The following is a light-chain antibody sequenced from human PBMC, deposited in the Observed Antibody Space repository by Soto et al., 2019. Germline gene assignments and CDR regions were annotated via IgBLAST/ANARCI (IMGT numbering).Light chain of an antibody. CDR1: QSVSSN. V-gene: IGKV3-15*01. CDR3: HQYNTWPLT. CDR2: GAS. J-gene: IGKJ4*01. Sequence: EIVMTQSPATLSVSPGERPTLSCRASQSVSSNLAWYQQKPGQAPRLLISGASTGATGLPSRFSGSGSGTDFTLTINSLQSEDFAVYYCHQYNTWPLTFGGGTKVDIK.